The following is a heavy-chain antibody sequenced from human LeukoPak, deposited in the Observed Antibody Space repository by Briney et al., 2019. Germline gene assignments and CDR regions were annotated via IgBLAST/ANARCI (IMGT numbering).Heavy chain of an antibody. CDR1: GGSISSSNW. V-gene: IGHV4-4*02. J-gene: IGHJ3*02. D-gene: IGHD3-22*01. Sequence: PSGTLSLTCAVSGGSISSSNWWSWVRQPPGKGLEWIGEIYHSGSTNYNPSLKNRVTISVDKSKNQFSLKLSSVTAADTAVYYCATSAYYYDSSGQAGDAFDIWGQGTMVTVSS. CDR3: ATSAYYYDSSGQAGDAFDI. CDR2: IYHSGST.